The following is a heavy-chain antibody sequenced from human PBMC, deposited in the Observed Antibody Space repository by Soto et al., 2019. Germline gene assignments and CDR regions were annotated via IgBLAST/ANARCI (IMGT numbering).Heavy chain of an antibody. J-gene: IGHJ4*02. D-gene: IGHD4-17*01. Sequence: GGSLRLSCAASGFSFSSYSMNWVRQAPGKGLEWVSSISSSSSYIYYADSVKGRFTISRDNAKNSLYLQMNSLRAEDTAVYYCARDPEPYGDYPLDYWGQGTLVTVSS. V-gene: IGHV3-21*01. CDR1: GFSFSSYS. CDR2: ISSSSSYI. CDR3: ARDPEPYGDYPLDY.